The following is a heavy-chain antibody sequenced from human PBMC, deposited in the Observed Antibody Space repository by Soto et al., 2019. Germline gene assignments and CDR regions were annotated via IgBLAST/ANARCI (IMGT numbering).Heavy chain of an antibody. CDR3: ARHNAPFRNWNDENYFDY. CDR1: GGSISSSSYY. Sequence: QLQLQESGPGLVKPSETLSLTCTVSGGSISSSSYYWGWIRQPPVKGLEWIGSIYYSGSTYYNPSLKSRVPISVDTSKNQFSLKLSSVTAADTAVYYCARHNAPFRNWNDENYFDYWGQGTLVTVSS. D-gene: IGHD1-1*01. V-gene: IGHV4-39*01. CDR2: IYYSGST. J-gene: IGHJ4*02.